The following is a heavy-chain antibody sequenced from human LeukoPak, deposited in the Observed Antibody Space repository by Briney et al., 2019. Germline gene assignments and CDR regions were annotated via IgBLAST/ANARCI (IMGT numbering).Heavy chain of an antibody. CDR3: ARAGGDYRIDY. V-gene: IGHV3-30*04. D-gene: IGHD4-17*01. CDR1: GFTFSSYA. CDR2: ISYDGSNK. Sequence: PGGSLRLSCAASGFTFSSYAMHWVRQAPGKGLEWVAVISYDGSNKYYADSVKGRFTISRDNSKNTLYLQMNSLRAEDTAVYYCARAGGDYRIDYWGQGTLVTVSS. J-gene: IGHJ4*02.